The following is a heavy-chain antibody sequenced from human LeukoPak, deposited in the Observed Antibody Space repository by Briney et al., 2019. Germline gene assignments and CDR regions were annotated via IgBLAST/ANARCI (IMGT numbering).Heavy chain of an antibody. D-gene: IGHD3-22*01. CDR1: GFTFSSYA. J-gene: IGHJ4*02. CDR3: AKPQYYYDSSGYYYDNFDY. Sequence: GGSLRLSCAASGFTFSSYAMSWVRQAPGKGLEWVSAISGSGGSTYYADSVKGRSTISRDNSKNTLYLQMNSLRAEDTAVYYCAKPQYYYDSSGYYYDNFDYWGQGTLVTVSS. CDR2: ISGSGGST. V-gene: IGHV3-23*01.